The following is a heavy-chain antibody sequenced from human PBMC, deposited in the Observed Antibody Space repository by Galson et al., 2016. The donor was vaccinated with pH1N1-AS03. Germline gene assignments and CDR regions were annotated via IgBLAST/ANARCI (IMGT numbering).Heavy chain of an antibody. V-gene: IGHV4-39*07. CDR1: GGSIRSSSYY. Sequence: ETLSLTCTVSGGSIRSSSYYWGWIRQPPGRGLEWIGTIYYSGSTYYNPSLKSRVTMSVDTSKNQFSLKVSSVTAADTAVYHCARAGIAAAVGFYYYYYGMDVWGPGTLVTVSS. CDR2: IYYSGST. D-gene: IGHD6-13*01. CDR3: ARAGIAAAVGFYYYYYGMDV. J-gene: IGHJ6*02.